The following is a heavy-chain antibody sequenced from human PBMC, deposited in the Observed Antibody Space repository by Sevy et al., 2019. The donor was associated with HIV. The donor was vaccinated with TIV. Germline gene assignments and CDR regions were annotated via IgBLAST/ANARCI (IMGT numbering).Heavy chain of an antibody. CDR3: ARSLIITIFYLDY. V-gene: IGHV1-69*13. CDR1: GGTFSSYA. CDR2: IIPIFGTA. J-gene: IGHJ4*02. Sequence: ASMKVSCKASGGTFSSYAISWVRQAPGQGLEWMGGIIPIFGTANYAQKFQGRVTITADESTSTAYMELSSLRSEDTAVYYCARSLIITIFYLDYWGQGTLVTVSS. D-gene: IGHD3-3*01.